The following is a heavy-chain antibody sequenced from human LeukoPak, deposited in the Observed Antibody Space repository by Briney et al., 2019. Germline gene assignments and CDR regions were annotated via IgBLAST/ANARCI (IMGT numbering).Heavy chain of an antibody. Sequence: GGSLRLSCAASGFTFSSYGMHWVRQAPGKGLEWVAVIWYDGSNKYYADSVKGRFTISRDNSKNTLYLQMNSLRAEDTAVYYCARDRDVLRFLEWLRSYYYYGMDVWGQGTTVTVS. CDR3: ARDRDVLRFLEWLRSYYYYGMDV. CDR1: GFTFSSYG. CDR2: IWYDGSNK. D-gene: IGHD3-3*01. V-gene: IGHV3-33*01. J-gene: IGHJ6*02.